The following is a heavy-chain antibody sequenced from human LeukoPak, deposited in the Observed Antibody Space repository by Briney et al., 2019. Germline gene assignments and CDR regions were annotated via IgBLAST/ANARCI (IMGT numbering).Heavy chain of an antibody. J-gene: IGHJ3*02. D-gene: IGHD1-1*01. CDR2: IKDDGSEK. CDR1: GFTFSTYW. CDR3: ARIRLRAFDI. V-gene: IGHV3-7*05. Sequence: GGSLRLSCAASGFTFSTYWMSWVRQAPGKGLEWVANIKDDGSEKYYVDSVKGRFTIPRDNAKNSLFLQMNSLRAEDTAAYYCARIRLRAFDIRGQGAMVTVPS.